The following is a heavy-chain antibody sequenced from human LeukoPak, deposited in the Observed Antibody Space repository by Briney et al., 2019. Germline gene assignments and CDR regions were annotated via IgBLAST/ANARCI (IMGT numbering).Heavy chain of an antibody. CDR1: GFTFGDYA. V-gene: IGHV3-49*04. J-gene: IGHJ4*02. CDR3: TRDSSGYYYRYFDY. CDR2: IRSKAYGGTT. D-gene: IGHD3-22*01. Sequence: GGSLRLSCTASGFTFGDYAMSWVRQAPGKGLEWGGFIRSKAYGGTTEYAASVKGRFTISRDDSKSIAYLQMNSLKTEDTAVYYCTRDSSGYYYRYFDYWGQGTLVTVSS.